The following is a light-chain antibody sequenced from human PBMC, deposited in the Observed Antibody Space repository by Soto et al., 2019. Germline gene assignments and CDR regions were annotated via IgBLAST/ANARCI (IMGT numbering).Light chain of an antibody. V-gene: IGKV1-39*01. J-gene: IGKJ2*01. CDR1: QGVSTY. CDR2: AAS. CDR3: QQSYGTPHT. Sequence: DIQMTQSPSSLSASVGDRVTITCRASQGVSTYLIWYQQRQGRPPKLLIYAASNLVGGVPSRFSSSGSGTNFTLTINSLQPEDFATYYCQQSYGTPHTFGQGTKLETK.